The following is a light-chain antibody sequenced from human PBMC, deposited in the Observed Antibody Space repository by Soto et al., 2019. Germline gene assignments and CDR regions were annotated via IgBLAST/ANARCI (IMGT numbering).Light chain of an antibody. CDR2: GAS. CDR1: QTVSSNY. CDR3: QQYTGPPTT. J-gene: IGKJ5*01. Sequence: EIIWTQSPDTLSLSPGERATLSCRASQTVSSNYLAWCQQRPGQAPRLLIYGASTRAAGTPDRFSGSGSGTDFTLTITRLEPEDSAVYFCQQYTGPPTTVGQGTRLEI. V-gene: IGKV3-20*01.